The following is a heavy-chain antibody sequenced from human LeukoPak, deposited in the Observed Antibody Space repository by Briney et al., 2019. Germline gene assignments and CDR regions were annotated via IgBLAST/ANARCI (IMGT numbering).Heavy chain of an antibody. J-gene: IGHJ4*02. CDR1: GFTFSSYS. D-gene: IGHD6-13*01. V-gene: IGHV3-21*04. CDR3: ANSGYSSSWGSDY. CDR2: ISSSSSYI. Sequence: GGSLRLSCAASGFTFSSYSMNWVRQAPGKGLEWVSSISSSSSYIYYADSVKGRFTISRDNAKNSLYLQMNSLRAEDTAVYYCANSGYSSSWGSDYWGQGTLVTVSS.